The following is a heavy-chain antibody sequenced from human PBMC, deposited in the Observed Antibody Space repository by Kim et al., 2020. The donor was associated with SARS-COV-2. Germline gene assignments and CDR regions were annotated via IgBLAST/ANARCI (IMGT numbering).Heavy chain of an antibody. J-gene: IGHJ4*01. V-gene: IGHV3-73*01. Sequence: GGSLRLSCAASGFTFSASAMHWVRQASGKGLEWVGRIRSKPTNYATSYAASVTGRFTLSRDDSTNTVYLQMDSLKTDDPAVYFCYGHSGKHGDRGFDNWG. D-gene: IGHD4-17*01. CDR2: IRSKPTNYAT. CDR1: GFTFSASA. CDR3: YGHSGKHGDRGFDN.